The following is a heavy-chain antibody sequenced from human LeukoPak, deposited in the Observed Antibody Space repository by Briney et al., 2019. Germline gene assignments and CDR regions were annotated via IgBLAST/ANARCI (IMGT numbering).Heavy chain of an antibody. CDR3: ARVYSSSWYEGDY. CDR2: INPSGGST. Sequence: ASVKVSRKASGYTFTSYDINWVRQSPGPGLEWLGIINPSGGSTSYAQKFQGRVTMTRDTSTSTVYVELSSLRSDDTAVYYCARVYSSSWYEGDYWGQGTLVSVSS. V-gene: IGHV1-46*01. J-gene: IGHJ4*02. CDR1: GYTFTSYD. D-gene: IGHD6-13*01.